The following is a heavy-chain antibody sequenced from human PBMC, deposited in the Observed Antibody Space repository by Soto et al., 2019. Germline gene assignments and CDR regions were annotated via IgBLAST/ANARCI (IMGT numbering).Heavy chain of an antibody. CDR1: GLTFDNYG. CDR2: ISYDGSYK. J-gene: IGHJ6*02. CDR3: AKELSHSYGYTRYYFYGMDV. Sequence: GGSLRLSCAASGLTFDNYGMHWVRQAPGKGLEWVSGISYDGSYKYYADSVKGRFIISRDNPKNTLYLQMNSLRTEDTAVYYCAKELSHSYGYTRYYFYGMDVWGPGTTVTVSS. D-gene: IGHD5-18*01. V-gene: IGHV3-30*18.